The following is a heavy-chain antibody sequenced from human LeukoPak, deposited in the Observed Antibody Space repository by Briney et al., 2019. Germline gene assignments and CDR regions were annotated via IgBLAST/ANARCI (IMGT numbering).Heavy chain of an antibody. CDR1: GGSISSYY. J-gene: IGHJ2*01. D-gene: IGHD3-10*01. CDR3: ARLGSASCYFDL. Sequence: KASETLSLTCTVSGGSISSYYWSWIRQPAGKGLEWIAYIYYSGSTSYKPSLKSRVTISLDTSKNQFSLKLNSVTAADTAVYYCARLGSASCYFDLWGRGSLVPVSS. V-gene: IGHV4-59*01. CDR2: IYYSGST.